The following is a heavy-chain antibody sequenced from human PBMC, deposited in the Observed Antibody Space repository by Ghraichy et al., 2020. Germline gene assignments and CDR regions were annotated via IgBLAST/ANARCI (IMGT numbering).Heavy chain of an antibody. CDR3: GPGTYTSSSRNLPYHYYGMDV. CDR1: GFTFSTYA. V-gene: IGHV3-23*01. Sequence: GESLNISCAASGFTFSTYAMSWVRQAPGKGLEWVSAISGSGASIYYADSVKGRFTISRDNSKNTLYLQMNSLRAEDTAVYYCGPGTYTSSSRNLPYHYYGMDVWGQGTTVTVSS. D-gene: IGHD6-13*01. CDR2: ISGSGASI. J-gene: IGHJ6*02.